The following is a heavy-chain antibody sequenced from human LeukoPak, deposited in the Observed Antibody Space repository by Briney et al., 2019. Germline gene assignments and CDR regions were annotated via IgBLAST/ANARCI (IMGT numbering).Heavy chain of an antibody. V-gene: IGHV3-30*04. J-gene: IGHJ4*02. CDR2: ISYDGSNK. Sequence: GGSLRLSCAASGFTFSSYAMHWVRQAPGKGLEWVAVISYDGSNKYYADSVKGRFTISRDNSKNTLYLQMNSLRAEDTAVYYCARDWIGYCSGGSCYYLDYWGQGTLVTVSS. CDR1: GFTFSSYA. CDR3: ARDWIGYCSGGSCYYLDY. D-gene: IGHD2-15*01.